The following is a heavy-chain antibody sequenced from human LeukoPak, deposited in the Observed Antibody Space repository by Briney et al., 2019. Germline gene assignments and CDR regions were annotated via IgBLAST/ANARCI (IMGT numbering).Heavy chain of an antibody. CDR3: ARAYDFCSGYYFDY. CDR1: GGSFSGYY. Sequence: SETLSLTCAVYGGSFSGYYWSWIRQPPGKGLEWIGEINHSGSTNYNPSLKSRVTISVDTSKNQFSLKLSSVTAADTAVYYCARAYDFCSGYYFDYWGQGTLVTVSS. CDR2: INHSGST. D-gene: IGHD3-3*01. V-gene: IGHV4-34*01. J-gene: IGHJ4*02.